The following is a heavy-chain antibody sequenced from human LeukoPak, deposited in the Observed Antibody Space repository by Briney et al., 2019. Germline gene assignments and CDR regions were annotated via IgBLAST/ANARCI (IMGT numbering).Heavy chain of an antibody. D-gene: IGHD1-26*01. Sequence: GGSLRLSCAASGFIVSSNYMSWVRQAPGKGLEWVSVIYSSGTTYYADSVKGRFTISRDNSKNTLYLQMNSLRAEDTAMYYCASGSPFAYWGQGTLVIVSS. CDR3: ASGSPFAY. V-gene: IGHV3-66*01. CDR1: GFIVSSNY. CDR2: IYSSGTT. J-gene: IGHJ4*02.